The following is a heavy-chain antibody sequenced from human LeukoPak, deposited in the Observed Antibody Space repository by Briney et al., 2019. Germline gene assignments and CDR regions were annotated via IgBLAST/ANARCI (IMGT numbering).Heavy chain of an antibody. CDR1: GYTFIGYY. D-gene: IGHD4-17*01. CDR3: ARDWSMTTLDY. V-gene: IGHV1-2*06. CDR2: INPNSGGT. Sequence: ASVKVSCKASGYTFIGYYMHWVRQAPGQGLEWVGRINPNSGGTDYAQKFQGRVTMTRDSSISIAYLEFSSLRSDDTAVYYCARDWSMTTLDYWGQGTLVTVSS. J-gene: IGHJ4*02.